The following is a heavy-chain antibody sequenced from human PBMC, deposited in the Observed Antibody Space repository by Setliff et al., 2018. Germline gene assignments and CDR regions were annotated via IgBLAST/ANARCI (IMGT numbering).Heavy chain of an antibody. CDR1: GFTFSSYS. Sequence: PAESLCLSCAASGFTFSSYSMNWVRQAPGKGLEWVSYISSSSSTIYYADSVKGRFTISRDNAKNSLYLQMNSLRAEETAVYYCARGPTIFGAIYYMDVWGKGTTVTVSS. CDR2: ISSSSSTI. V-gene: IGHV3-48*01. J-gene: IGHJ6*03. CDR3: ARGPTIFGAIYYMDV. D-gene: IGHD3-3*01.